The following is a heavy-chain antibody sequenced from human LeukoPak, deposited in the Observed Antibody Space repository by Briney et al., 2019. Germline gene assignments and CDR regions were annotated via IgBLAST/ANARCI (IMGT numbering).Heavy chain of an antibody. Sequence: GGSRRLSCAASGFTFSNYGMHWVRQAPGKGLEWVAVIWYDGSNKYYGDSVKGRFTISRDNSKNTLYLQMNSLRAEDTAVYYCARDPTRGGGRTGSLDYWGQGTLVTVSS. V-gene: IGHV3-33*01. CDR1: GFTFSNYG. CDR3: ARDPTRGGGRTGSLDY. J-gene: IGHJ4*02. CDR2: IWYDGSNK. D-gene: IGHD2-15*01.